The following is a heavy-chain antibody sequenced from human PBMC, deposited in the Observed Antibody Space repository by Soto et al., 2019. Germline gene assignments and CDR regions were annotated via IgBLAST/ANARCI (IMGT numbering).Heavy chain of an antibody. V-gene: IGHV5-51*01. CDR2: IYPGDSDS. Sequence: PGESLKISCEGLGYNFATYWIAWVRQMPGKGLEYMGIIYPGDSDSRYSPSFQGQVTFSADKSISTAYMQWSSLKASDTAMYYCARHGFYGDYASNYSDPWGQGTLVTVSS. D-gene: IGHD4-17*01. CDR1: GYNFATYW. J-gene: IGHJ5*02. CDR3: ARHGFYGDYASNYSDP.